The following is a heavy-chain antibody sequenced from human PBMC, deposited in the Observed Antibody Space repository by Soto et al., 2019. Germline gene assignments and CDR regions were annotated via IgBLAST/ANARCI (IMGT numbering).Heavy chain of an antibody. D-gene: IGHD3-10*01. Sequence: ASVKVSCKASGYTFTGYAMHWVRQAPGQRLEWMGWINAGNGNTKYSQKFQGRVIMTADTSTSTAYMELRSLRSDDTAIYYCTREGSAPYYYYGMDAWGQGTTVTVSS. V-gene: IGHV1-3*01. CDR1: GYTFTGYA. J-gene: IGHJ6*02. CDR2: INAGNGNT. CDR3: TREGSAPYYYYGMDA.